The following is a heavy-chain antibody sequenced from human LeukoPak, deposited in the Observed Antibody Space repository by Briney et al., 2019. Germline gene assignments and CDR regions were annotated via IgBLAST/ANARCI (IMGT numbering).Heavy chain of an antibody. D-gene: IGHD3-22*01. Sequence: GASVKVSCKASGYTFTSYYMHWVRQAPGQGLEWMGIINPSGGSTSYAQKFQGRVTMTRDTSTSTVYMELSSLRSEDTAVYYCARDPSPDSSGFRAEYSQHWGQGTLVTVSS. CDR2: INPSGGST. V-gene: IGHV1-46*01. J-gene: IGHJ1*01. CDR1: GYTFTSYY. CDR3: ARDPSPDSSGFRAEYSQH.